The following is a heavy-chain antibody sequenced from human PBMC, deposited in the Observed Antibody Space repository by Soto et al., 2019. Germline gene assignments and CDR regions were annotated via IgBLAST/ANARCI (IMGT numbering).Heavy chain of an antibody. D-gene: IGHD1-1*01. CDR3: VKWNGDGDS. CDR1: GFTFTNYG. V-gene: IGHV3-23*01. Sequence: VQLLASGGGLVQPGGSLRLSCVVSGFTFTNYGVTWVRQAPGKGLEWVSGFSGGSGTTHYRDSVKGRFNISSDDSKSTVYLQMNSLGVDDTAVYYCVKWNGDGDSWGQGTLVTVSS. J-gene: IGHJ4*02. CDR2: FSGGSGTT.